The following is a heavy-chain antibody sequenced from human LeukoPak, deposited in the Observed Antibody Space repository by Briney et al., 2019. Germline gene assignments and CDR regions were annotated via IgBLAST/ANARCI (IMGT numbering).Heavy chain of an antibody. CDR3: AREANSADY. CDR1: GYTLTNHY. V-gene: IGHV1-46*01. Sequence: ASVKVSCKASGYTLTNHYLHWVRQAPGQGLEWMGLINPSGKTRYAQNFQGRVTMTRDTSTSTVYMELSSLRSEDTAVYYCAREANSADYWGQGTLVTVSS. J-gene: IGHJ4*02. D-gene: IGHD1-26*01. CDR2: INPSGKT.